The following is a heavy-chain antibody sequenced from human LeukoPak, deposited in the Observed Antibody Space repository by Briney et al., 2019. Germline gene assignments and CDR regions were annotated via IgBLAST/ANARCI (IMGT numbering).Heavy chain of an antibody. Sequence: ASVKVSCKASGGTFSSYAISWVRQAPGQGLEWMGRIIPIFGTANYAQKFQGRVTITTDESTSTAYMELSSLRSEDTAVYYCARGTSRGHDAFDIWGQGTMVTVSS. CDR2: IIPIFGTA. D-gene: IGHD2-2*01. J-gene: IGHJ3*02. CDR1: GGTFSSYA. CDR3: ARGTSRGHDAFDI. V-gene: IGHV1-69*05.